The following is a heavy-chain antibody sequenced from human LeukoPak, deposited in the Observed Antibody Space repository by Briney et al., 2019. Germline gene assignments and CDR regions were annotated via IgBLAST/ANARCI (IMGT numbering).Heavy chain of an antibody. D-gene: IGHD5-12*01. Sequence: PSETLSLTCTVSGGSISSSSYYWGWIRQPPGKGLEWIGSIYYSGSTYYNPSLKSRVTISVDTSKNQFSLKLSSVTAADTAVYYCARRGVATIGWDWPYYFDYWGQGTLVTVSS. J-gene: IGHJ4*02. V-gene: IGHV4-39*07. CDR1: GGSISSSSYY. CDR3: ARRGVATIGWDWPYYFDY. CDR2: IYYSGST.